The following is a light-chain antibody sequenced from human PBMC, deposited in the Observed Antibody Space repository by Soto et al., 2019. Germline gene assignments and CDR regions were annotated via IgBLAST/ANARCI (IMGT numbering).Light chain of an antibody. V-gene: IGKV3-20*01. Sequence: EIVLTQSPGTLSLSPGERATLSCRASQIVSTTYLAWYQQKPGQPPRLLIYGSSSRAPGIPDRFSGSGSGTDFTLTISRLEPEDFAVYYCQQYNSWPLTFGGGTKVEIK. CDR1: QIVSTTY. CDR3: QQYNSWPLT. CDR2: GSS. J-gene: IGKJ4*01.